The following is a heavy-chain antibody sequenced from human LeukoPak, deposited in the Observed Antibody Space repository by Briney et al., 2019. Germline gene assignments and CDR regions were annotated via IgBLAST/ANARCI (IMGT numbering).Heavy chain of an antibody. D-gene: IGHD3-22*01. J-gene: IGHJ4*02. Sequence: TGGSLRLSCAASGFTFSSYSMNWVRQAPGKGLEWVSSISSSSSYIYYADSVKGRFTISRDNAKNSLYLKMNSLRAEDTAVYYCSSYYYDSSGSGPLDYWGQGTLVTVSS. V-gene: IGHV3-21*01. CDR2: ISSSSSYI. CDR1: GFTFSSYS. CDR3: SSYYYDSSGSGPLDY.